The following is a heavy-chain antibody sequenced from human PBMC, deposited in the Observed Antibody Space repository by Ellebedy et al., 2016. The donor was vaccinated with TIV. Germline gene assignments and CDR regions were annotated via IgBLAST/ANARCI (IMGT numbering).Heavy chain of an antibody. Sequence: GGSLRLSXEASGFTFSSSWMHWVRQAPGKGLVWLSEINSDESTTTYADSVKGRFTISSDNAKNTLYLQMNSLRAEDTAVYYCSSDLAHWGQGTLVTVSS. CDR3: SSDLAH. CDR1: GFTFSSSW. V-gene: IGHV3-74*03. J-gene: IGHJ4*02. CDR2: INSDESTT.